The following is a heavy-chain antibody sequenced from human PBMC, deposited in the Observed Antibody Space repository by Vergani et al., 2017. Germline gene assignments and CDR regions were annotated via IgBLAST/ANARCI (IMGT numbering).Heavy chain of an antibody. J-gene: IGHJ5*01. D-gene: IGHD3-9*01. Sequence: EVHLLESGGGLVQPGGSLRLSCSASGFSFNSYWMHWVRQVPGKGLLWVSRIKSDGSITAYADSVKGRFTISRDNAQNTLYLQMNSLRVEDTGVYYCARARCIETCYMSNWLDSWGQGTLVTVSS. V-gene: IGHV3-74*03. CDR1: GFSFNSYW. CDR2: IKSDGSIT. CDR3: ARARCIETCYMSNWLDS.